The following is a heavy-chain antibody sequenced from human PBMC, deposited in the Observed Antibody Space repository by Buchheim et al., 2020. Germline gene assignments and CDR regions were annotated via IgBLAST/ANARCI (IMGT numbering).Heavy chain of an antibody. Sequence: QVQLVESGGGVVQPGRSLRLSCAASGFTFSSYGMHWVRQAPGKGLEWVAFIRYDGSNKYYADSVKGRFTISRENSKNTLYLQMNSLRAEDTAVYYCAKDQYYYDSSGDMDVWGQGTT. CDR2: IRYDGSNK. D-gene: IGHD3-22*01. CDR1: GFTFSSYG. V-gene: IGHV3-30*02. CDR3: AKDQYYYDSSGDMDV. J-gene: IGHJ6*02.